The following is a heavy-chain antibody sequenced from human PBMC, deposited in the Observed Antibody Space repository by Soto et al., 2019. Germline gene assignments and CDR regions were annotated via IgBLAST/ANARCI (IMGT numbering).Heavy chain of an antibody. V-gene: IGHV3-21*01. CDR1: GFTFSSYS. CDR2: ISSSSSYI. J-gene: IGHJ6*02. CDR3: ARDIRGGYCISTSCLGGMDV. D-gene: IGHD2-2*01. Sequence: PGGSLRLSCAASGFTFSSYSMNWVRQAPGKGLEWVSSISSSSSYIYYADSVKGRFTISRDNAKNSLYLQMNSLRAEDTAVYYCARDIRGGYCISTSCLGGMDVWGQGTTVTVSS.